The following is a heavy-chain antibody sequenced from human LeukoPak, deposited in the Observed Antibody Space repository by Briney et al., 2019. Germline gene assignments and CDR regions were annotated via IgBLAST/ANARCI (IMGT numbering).Heavy chain of an antibody. CDR3: ARRPDYGGTPTFDY. J-gene: IGHJ4*02. D-gene: IGHD4-23*01. CDR2: IYSDGST. V-gene: IGHV3-66*01. CDR1: GLTVSSNY. Sequence: PGGSLRLSCAASGLTVSSNYMSWVRQAPGKGLEWVSVIYSDGSTYYADSVRGRFTISRDNSKNTLYLQMNSLRAEDTAAYFCARRPDYGGTPTFDYWGQGTLVTVSS.